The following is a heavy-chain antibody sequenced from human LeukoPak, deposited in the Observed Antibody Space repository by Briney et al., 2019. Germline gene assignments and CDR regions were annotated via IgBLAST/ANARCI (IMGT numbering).Heavy chain of an antibody. V-gene: IGHV3-15*01. Sequence: GGSLRLSCAASGFTFSNAWMSWVRQAPVKGLEWVGRIKSKTDGGTTDYAAPVKGRFTISRDDSKNTLYLQMNSLKTEDTAVFYCTTPPPGRGWYGGWFDPWGRETLVTAS. D-gene: IGHD6-19*01. CDR2: IKSKTDGGTT. J-gene: IGHJ5*02. CDR3: TTPPPGRGWYGGWFDP. CDR1: GFTFSNAW.